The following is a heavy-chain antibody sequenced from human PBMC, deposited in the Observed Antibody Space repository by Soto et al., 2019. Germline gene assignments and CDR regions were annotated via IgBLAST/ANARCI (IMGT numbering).Heavy chain of an antibody. D-gene: IGHD6-19*01. V-gene: IGHV3-23*01. CDR2: TSNNGDRT. J-gene: IGHJ4*02. CDR1: GFTFTDHA. Sequence: PGGSLRLSCAASGFTFTDHATTWVRQAPGKGLEWVSTTSNNGDRTFYADSVKGRFTVSTDRTNNTLYLQMNSLRADDTAVYFCARPPLYSTGGYFASWGQGTLVTVSS. CDR3: ARPPLYSTGGYFAS.